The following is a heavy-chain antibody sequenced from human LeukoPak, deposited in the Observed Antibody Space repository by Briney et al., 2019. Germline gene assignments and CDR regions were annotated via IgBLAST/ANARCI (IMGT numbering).Heavy chain of an antibody. D-gene: IGHD2-15*01. CDR2: ISSSSSYI. CDR3: ARVDVVVVAATPWYYYYMDV. J-gene: IGHJ6*03. Sequence: GGSLRLSCAASGFTFSSYSMNWVRQAPGKGLEWVSSISSSSSYIYYADSVKGRFTISRDNAKNSLYLQMNSLRAEDTAVYYCARVDVVVVAATPWYYYYMDVWGKGTTVTVSS. CDR1: GFTFSSYS. V-gene: IGHV3-21*01.